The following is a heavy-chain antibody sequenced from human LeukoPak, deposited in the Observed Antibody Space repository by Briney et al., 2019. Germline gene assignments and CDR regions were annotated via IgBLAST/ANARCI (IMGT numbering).Heavy chain of an antibody. J-gene: IGHJ4*02. CDR2: ISWNSGSI. CDR3: AKEGWVQLERRGGGIDY. V-gene: IGHV3-9*01. Sequence: PGRSLRLSCAASGFTFDDYAMHWVRQAPGKGLEWVSGISWNSGSIGYADSVKGRFTISRDNSKNTLYLQMNSLRAEDTAVYYCAKEGWVQLERRGGGIDYWGQGTLVTVSS. D-gene: IGHD1-1*01. CDR1: GFTFDDYA.